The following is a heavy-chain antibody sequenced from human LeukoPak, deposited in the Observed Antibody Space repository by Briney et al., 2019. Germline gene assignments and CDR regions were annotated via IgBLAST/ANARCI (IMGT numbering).Heavy chain of an antibody. CDR3: AKDKSRSFGIGAAGILNY. CDR2: ISWNSGSI. V-gene: IGHV3-9*01. CDR1: GFTFDDYA. D-gene: IGHD6-13*01. Sequence: PGRSLRLSCAASGFTFDDYAMHWVRQAPVEALEWVSGISWNSGSIGYADSVKGRFTISRDNAKNSLYLQMNSLRAEDTALYYCAKDKSRSFGIGAAGILNYWGQGTLVTVSS. J-gene: IGHJ4*02.